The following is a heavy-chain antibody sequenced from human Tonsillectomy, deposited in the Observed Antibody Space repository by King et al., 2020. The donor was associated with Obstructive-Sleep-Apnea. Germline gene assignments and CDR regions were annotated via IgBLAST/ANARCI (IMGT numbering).Heavy chain of an antibody. J-gene: IGHJ5*02. CDR3: AHSLLPAGGWFDP. CDR1: GFSLSTRGVG. Sequence: ITLKESGPTLVKPPQTLTLTCTFSGFSLSTRGVGVGWIRQPPGKALEWLALISWNDDKKYRPSLKTRLSITKDTSKNQVVLALTNMDPVDTGTYYCAHSLLPAGGWFDPWGQGTLVTVSS. CDR2: ISWNDDK. V-gene: IGHV2-5*01. D-gene: IGHD2-2*01.